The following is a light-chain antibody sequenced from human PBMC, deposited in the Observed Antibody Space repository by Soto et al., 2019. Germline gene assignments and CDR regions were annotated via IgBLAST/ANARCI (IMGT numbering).Light chain of an antibody. V-gene: IGLV4-69*01. CDR3: QRWGSGIVV. Sequence: QPVLTQSPSASASLGASVKLTCTLSSGHSNYAIAWHQQQSEKGPRYLMKLNSDGSHSKGDGIPDRFSGSSSGAERYLTISSLQSEDEADYYWQRWGSGIVVFGGGTK. CDR1: SGHSNYA. J-gene: IGLJ2*01. CDR2: LNSDGSH.